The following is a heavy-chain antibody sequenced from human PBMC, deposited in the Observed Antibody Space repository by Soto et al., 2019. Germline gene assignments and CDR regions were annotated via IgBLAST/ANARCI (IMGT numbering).Heavy chain of an antibody. D-gene: IGHD3-9*01. Sequence: GQGLEWMGWISAYNGNTNYAQKLQGRVTMTTDTSTSTAYMELRSLRSDDTAVYYCARDDIKDILTPLSVWGNGTTVTVFS. CDR3: ARDDIKDILTPLSV. J-gene: IGHJ6*04. V-gene: IGHV1-18*01. CDR2: ISAYNGNT.